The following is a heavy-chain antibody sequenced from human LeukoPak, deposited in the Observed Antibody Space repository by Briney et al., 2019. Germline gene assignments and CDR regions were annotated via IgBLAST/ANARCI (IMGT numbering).Heavy chain of an antibody. D-gene: IGHD5-24*01. V-gene: IGHV1-69*04. CDR3: ARDSMTILAHDF. J-gene: IGHJ4*02. Sequence: GASVTVSCKASGGTSNTYAISWVRQAPGHGLEWMGRIIPILRKANYAQGFEDRVTITADKSTNMAYMELSNLRSDDTAVYYCARDSMTILAHDFWGQGTLVTVSS. CDR1: GGTSNTYA. CDR2: IIPILRKA.